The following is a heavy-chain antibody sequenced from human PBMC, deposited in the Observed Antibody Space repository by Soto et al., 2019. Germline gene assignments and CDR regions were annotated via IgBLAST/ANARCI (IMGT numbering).Heavy chain of an antibody. CDR1: GLTFTSYS. Sequence: PGGSLRLSCAVSGLTFTSYSMSWVRQAPGEGLEWVANIQQDGSEKYYVGSVKGRFTIARDNAKNALYLQMNSLRAEDTAVYYCARDLPGYCTTSDCYSYFDYWGQVTRVTV. D-gene: IGHD2-8*01. CDR2: IQQDGSEK. J-gene: IGHJ4*02. CDR3: ARDLPGYCTTSDCYSYFDY. V-gene: IGHV3-7*03.